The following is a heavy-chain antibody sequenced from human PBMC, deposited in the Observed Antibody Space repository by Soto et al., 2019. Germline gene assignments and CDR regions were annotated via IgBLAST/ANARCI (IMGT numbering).Heavy chain of an antibody. CDR2: IYYSRST. V-gene: IGHV4-39*01. J-gene: IGHJ5*02. Sequence: SETLSLTCTVSGGSISSSSYYWGWIRQPPGKGLEWIGSIYYSRSTYYNPSLKSRVTISVDTSKNQFSLKLSSVTAADTAVYYCARLTGTTFDPWGQGTLVTVSS. CDR1: GGSISSSSYY. D-gene: IGHD1-7*01. CDR3: ARLTGTTFDP.